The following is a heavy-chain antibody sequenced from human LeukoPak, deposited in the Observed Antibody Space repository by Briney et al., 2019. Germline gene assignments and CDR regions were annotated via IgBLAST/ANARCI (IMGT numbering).Heavy chain of an antibody. CDR1: GYTFTSYG. D-gene: IGHD5-24*01. J-gene: IGHJ4*02. CDR3: ARDQDGYNAFDY. Sequence: GASVKVSCKASGYTFTSYGISWVRQAPGQGLEWMGWISAYNGNTNYAQKFQGRVTITADESTGTAYMELSSLRSEDTAVYYCARDQDGYNAFDYWGQGTLVTVSS. CDR2: ISAYNGNT. V-gene: IGHV1-18*01.